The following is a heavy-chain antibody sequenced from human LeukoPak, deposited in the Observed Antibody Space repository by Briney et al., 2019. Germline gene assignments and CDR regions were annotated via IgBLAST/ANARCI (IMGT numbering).Heavy chain of an antibody. CDR1: GYTLTELS. CDR2: FDPEDGET. V-gene: IGHV1-24*01. Sequence: ASVKVSCKVSGYTLTELSMHWVRQAPGKGLEWMGGFDPEDGETIYAQKFQGRVTMTEDTSTDTAYMELSSLRSEDTAVYYCATRQKRTYYYDSSGYYFDYWGQGTLVTVSS. CDR3: ATRQKRTYYYDSSGYYFDY. J-gene: IGHJ4*02. D-gene: IGHD3-22*01.